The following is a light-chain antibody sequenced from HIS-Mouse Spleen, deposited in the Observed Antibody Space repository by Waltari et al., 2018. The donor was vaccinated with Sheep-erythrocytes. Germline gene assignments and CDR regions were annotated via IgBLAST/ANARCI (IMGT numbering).Light chain of an antibody. V-gene: IGLV1-40*01. Sequence: QSVLTQPPSVSGAPGQRVTISCTGSSSNIGAGYDVHWYQQLPGTAPKLLIYVNSNRPSGVPDRFSGSNSGNTATLTISGTQAMDEADYYCQAWDSSTAVFGGGTKLTVL. CDR1: SSNIGAGYD. J-gene: IGLJ2*01. CDR2: VNS. CDR3: QAWDSSTAV.